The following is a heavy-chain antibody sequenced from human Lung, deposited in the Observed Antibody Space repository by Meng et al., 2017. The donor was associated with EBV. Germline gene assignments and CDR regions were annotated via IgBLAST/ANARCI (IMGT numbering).Heavy chain of an antibody. CDR3: ARVVAGRYNWFDP. CDR2: IYYSGST. Sequence: VQLQESGPGLVKPSQTLSLTCSVSGDSISSYYWSWIRQPPGKGLEWIAYIYYSGSTNYNPSLKSRVTISVDTSKNQFSLKLSSVTAADTAVYYCARVVAGRYNWFDPWGQGTLVTVSS. V-gene: IGHV4-59*08. J-gene: IGHJ5*02. D-gene: IGHD6-6*01. CDR1: GDSISSYY.